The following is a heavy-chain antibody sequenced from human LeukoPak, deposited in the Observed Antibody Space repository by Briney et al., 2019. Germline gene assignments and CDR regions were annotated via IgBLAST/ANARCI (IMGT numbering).Heavy chain of an antibody. V-gene: IGHV1-18*01. Sequence: GASVKVSCMASGYTFTSYGVSWVRQAPGQGLEWMGWIGTYNGDTNYAQNLQGRVTMTTDTSTRTAYMELRRLRSDDTAVYYCARDRGYNPDTFDIWGQGTMVTVSS. CDR1: GYTFTSYG. J-gene: IGHJ3*02. D-gene: IGHD5-24*01. CDR3: ARDRGYNPDTFDI. CDR2: IGTYNGDT.